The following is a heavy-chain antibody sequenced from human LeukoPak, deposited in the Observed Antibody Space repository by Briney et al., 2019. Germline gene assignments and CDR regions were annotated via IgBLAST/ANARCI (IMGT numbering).Heavy chain of an antibody. V-gene: IGHV4-30-2*01. CDR2: IYHSGST. J-gene: IGHJ5*02. Sequence: PSETLSLTCTVSGGSISSGGYYWSWSRHPPGRGREGFGYIYHSGSTYYNPSLKSRVTISVDRSKNQFSLKLSSVTAADTAVYYCARSGYGDYVGGFDPWGQGTLVTVSS. CDR1: GGSISSGGYY. CDR3: ARSGYGDYVGGFDP. D-gene: IGHD4-17*01.